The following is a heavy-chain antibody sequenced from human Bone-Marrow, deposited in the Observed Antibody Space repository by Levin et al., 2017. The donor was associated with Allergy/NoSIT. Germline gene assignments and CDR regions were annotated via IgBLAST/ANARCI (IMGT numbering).Heavy chain of an antibody. J-gene: IGHJ4*02. CDR3: VRQRSTATVVFDY. Sequence: ESLKISCTVSGGSISTRGNYWGWIRQPPGRGLEWIGSIYSTGSTYYNPSFESRLTISVDTSKNQFSVKLTSVTAADTATYYCVRQRSTATVVFDYWGQGTLVTVSS. V-gene: IGHV4-39*01. CDR2: IYSTGST. D-gene: IGHD4-17*01. CDR1: GGSISTRGNY.